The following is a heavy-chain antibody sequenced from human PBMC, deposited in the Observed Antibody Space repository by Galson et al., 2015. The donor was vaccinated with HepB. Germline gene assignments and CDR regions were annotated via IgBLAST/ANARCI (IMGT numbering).Heavy chain of an antibody. CDR1: GYTFTSYY. Sequence: SVKVSCKASGYTFTSYYMHWVRQAPGQGLEWMGIINPSGGSTSYAQKFQGRVTMTRDTSTSTVYMELSSLRSEDTAVYYCARGPYCGGDCLYFDYWGQGTLVTVSS. D-gene: IGHD2-21*02. J-gene: IGHJ4*02. V-gene: IGHV1-46*01. CDR2: INPSGGST. CDR3: ARGPYCGGDCLYFDY.